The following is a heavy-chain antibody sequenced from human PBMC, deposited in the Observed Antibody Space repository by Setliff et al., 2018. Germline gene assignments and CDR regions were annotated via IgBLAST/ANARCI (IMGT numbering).Heavy chain of an antibody. D-gene: IGHD2-15*01. J-gene: IGHJ4*02. V-gene: IGHV4-39*07. CDR3: ARENGYCSGGACYFMFDY. CDR1: GGSINSGSYF. CDR2: IHYSGTT. Sequence: SETLSLTCTVSGGSINSGSYFWAWIRQPPGKGLEWIGSIHYSGTTNYNPSLKSRVTLSLDTGKNQFSLELRAVTAADTALYYCARENGYCSGGACYFMFDYWGQGTLVTVSS.